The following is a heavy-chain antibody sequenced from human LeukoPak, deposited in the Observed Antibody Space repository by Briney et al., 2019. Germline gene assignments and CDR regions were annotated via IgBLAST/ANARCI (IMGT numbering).Heavy chain of an antibody. CDR1: GFTFSNYG. D-gene: IGHD5-12*01. Sequence: GGSLRLSCAAAGFTFSNYGIHWVRQAPGKGLEWVAFIGHDGSKEYYADSVEGRFTISRDSSKNTVYLQMDSLRADDPALYYCAKDRRYSGYGIFDYWGQGTLVTVSS. V-gene: IGHV3-30*02. CDR2: IGHDGSKE. CDR3: AKDRRYSGYGIFDY. J-gene: IGHJ4*02.